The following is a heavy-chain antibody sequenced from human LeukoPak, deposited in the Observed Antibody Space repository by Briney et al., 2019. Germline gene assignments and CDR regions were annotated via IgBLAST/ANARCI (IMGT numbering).Heavy chain of an antibody. CDR1: GFTFATYE. CDR3: ARVHPGSGSQYLDY. J-gene: IGHJ4*02. CDR2: ISGCGTGI. Sequence: QPGGSLRLSCAASGFTFATYEINWVRQAPGKGLEWVSYISGCGTGIYSADSMKGRFSISRDNAKNSVYLQMNSLRAEDTAVYYCARVHPGSGSQYLDYWGQGTLVTVSS. V-gene: IGHV3-48*03. D-gene: IGHD3-10*01.